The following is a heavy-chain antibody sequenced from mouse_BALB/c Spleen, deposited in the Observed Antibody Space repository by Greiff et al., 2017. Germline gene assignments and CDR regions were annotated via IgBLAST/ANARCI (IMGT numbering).Heavy chain of an antibody. Sequence: QVQLQQSGAELMKPGASVKISCKATGYTFSSYWIEWVKQRPGHGLEWIGEILPGSGSTNYNEKFKGKATFTADTSSNTAYMQLSSLTSEDSAVYYCARHYGNPRSNWFAYWGQGTLVTVSA. V-gene: IGHV1-9*01. CDR3: ARHYGNPRSNWFAY. D-gene: IGHD1-1*01. CDR1: GYTFSSYW. CDR2: ILPGSGST. J-gene: IGHJ3*01.